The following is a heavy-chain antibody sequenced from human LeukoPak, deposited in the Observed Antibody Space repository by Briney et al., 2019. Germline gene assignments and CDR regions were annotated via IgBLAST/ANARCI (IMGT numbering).Heavy chain of an antibody. CDR2: ISSSGNNI. D-gene: IGHD4-17*01. CDR3: ARDWAYGDSPPFH. V-gene: IGHV3-21*01. J-gene: IGHJ4*02. CDR1: GFPFSYYS. Sequence: GGSLRLSCAASGFPFSYYSMNWVRQAPGKGLEWVSSISSSGNNIYYADSVKGRFTISRDNAKNSLFLQMNSLRAEDTAVYYCARDWAYGDSPPFHWGQGTLVTVSS.